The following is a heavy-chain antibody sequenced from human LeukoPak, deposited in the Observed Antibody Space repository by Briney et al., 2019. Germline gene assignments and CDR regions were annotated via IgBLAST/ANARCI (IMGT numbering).Heavy chain of an antibody. CDR2: IRYDGSNK. CDR1: GFTFSSYG. D-gene: IGHD6-6*01. Sequence: GGSLRLSCAASGFTFSSYGMHWVRQAPGKGLEWVAFIRYDGSNKYYADSVKGRFTISRDNAKNTLYLQMNSLRAEDTAVYYCARDGAGSSLYRDVWGKGPRSPSP. V-gene: IGHV3-30*02. J-gene: IGHJ6*03. CDR3: ARDGAGSSLYRDV.